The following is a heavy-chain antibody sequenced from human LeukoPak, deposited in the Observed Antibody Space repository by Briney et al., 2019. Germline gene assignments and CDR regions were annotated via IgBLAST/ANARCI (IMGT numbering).Heavy chain of an antibody. Sequence: ASVKVSCKASGYTFTGYYMHWVRQAPGQGLEWMGWINSNSGGTNYAQKFQGRVTMTRDTSISTAYMELSRLRSDDTAVYYCARIGAPYGSGSYYNWFDPWGQGTLVTVSS. CDR1: GYTFTGYY. D-gene: IGHD3-10*01. J-gene: IGHJ5*02. V-gene: IGHV1-2*02. CDR2: INSNSGGT. CDR3: ARIGAPYGSGSYYNWFDP.